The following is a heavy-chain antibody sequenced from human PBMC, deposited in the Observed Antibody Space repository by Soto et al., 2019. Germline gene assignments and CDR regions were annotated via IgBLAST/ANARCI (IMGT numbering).Heavy chain of an antibody. CDR2: IYTGGTT. D-gene: IGHD2-15*01. CDR3: ARDSDHRYCSGGSCYSDY. V-gene: IGHV3-66*01. Sequence: EVQLVESGGGLVQPGGSLRLSCAASGFTVSSSHMSWVRQAPGKGLECVSVIYTGGTTNYADSVKGRFTISRDNSKNTLYLQMNSLRAEDTAVYYCARDSDHRYCSGGSCYSDYWGQGILVTVSS. J-gene: IGHJ4*02. CDR1: GFTVSSSH.